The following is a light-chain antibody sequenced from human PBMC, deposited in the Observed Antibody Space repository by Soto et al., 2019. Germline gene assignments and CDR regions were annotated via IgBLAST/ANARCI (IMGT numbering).Light chain of an antibody. J-gene: IGKJ1*01. CDR3: QQYGRSWT. CDR1: QSVSSSY. CDR2: GAS. Sequence: EIVLTQSPGTLSLSPGERATLSCRASQSVSSSYLAWYQQKPGQAPRLLIYGASSRATGIPDRFSGSGSGTDFTLTISRLEPEDFVVYYCQQYGRSWTFGQGTKVDIK. V-gene: IGKV3-20*01.